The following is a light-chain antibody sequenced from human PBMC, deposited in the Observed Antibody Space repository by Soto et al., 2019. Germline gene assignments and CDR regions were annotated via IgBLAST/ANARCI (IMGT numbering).Light chain of an antibody. V-gene: IGKV3-15*01. CDR1: QSVSSN. CDR3: QQYNNWPSWT. J-gene: IGKJ1*01. CDR2: GAS. Sequence: EIVMTQSPATLSVSPGERATLSCRASQSVSSNLAWYQHKPGQAPRLLIYGASTRATGIPARFSGSGSGTEFTLTISSLQSEDFAVYYCQQYNNWPSWTFGQGTKVEIK.